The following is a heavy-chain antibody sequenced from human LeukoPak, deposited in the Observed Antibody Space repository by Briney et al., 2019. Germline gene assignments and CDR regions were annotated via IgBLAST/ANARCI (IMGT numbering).Heavy chain of an antibody. CDR1: GFTFSSYG. V-gene: IGHV3-33*01. CDR3: ATDSNDSSGFYFDY. Sequence: PGRSLRLSCAASGFTFSSYGMHWVRQAPGTGLEWVAVIWYDGSNKYYADSVKGRFTISRDNSKNTLYLQMNSLRAEDTAVYYCATDSNDSSGFYFDYWGQGTLVTVSS. D-gene: IGHD3-22*01. CDR2: IWYDGSNK. J-gene: IGHJ4*02.